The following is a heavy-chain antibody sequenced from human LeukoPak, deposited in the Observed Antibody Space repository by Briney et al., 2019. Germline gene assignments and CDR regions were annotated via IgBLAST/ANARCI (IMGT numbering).Heavy chain of an antibody. D-gene: IGHD3-16*01. CDR1: GFTFDNYA. CDR3: AKEGPEGGAYETYYYGMDV. Sequence: GGSLRLSCAASGFTFDNYAMHWVRQAPGRGLEWVSGISCNSGSIDYADSVKGRFTISRDNSKNTLYLQMNSLRAEDTAVYYCAKEGPEGGAYETYYYGMDVWGQGTTVTVSS. V-gene: IGHV3-9*01. J-gene: IGHJ6*02. CDR2: ISCNSGSI.